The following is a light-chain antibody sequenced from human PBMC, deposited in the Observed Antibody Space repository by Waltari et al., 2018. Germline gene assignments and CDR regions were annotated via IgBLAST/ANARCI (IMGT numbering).Light chain of an antibody. V-gene: IGKV1-5*01. Sequence: DLQMTQSPSTLSASVGDIVTITCRASQSISSWLAWYQQKPGKAPKLLIYDASSLESGVPSRFSGSGSGTEFTLTISSLQPDDFATYYCQQYNSYSYTFGQGTKLEIK. J-gene: IGKJ2*01. CDR1: QSISSW. CDR3: QQYNSYSYT. CDR2: DAS.